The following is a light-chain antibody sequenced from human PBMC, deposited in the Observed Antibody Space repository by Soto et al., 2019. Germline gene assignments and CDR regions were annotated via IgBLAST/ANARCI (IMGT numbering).Light chain of an antibody. J-gene: IGLJ1*01. CDR3: CSYGKV. Sequence: QSALTQPASVSGSPGQSIILSCTGISRSVDSYDFVSWYQQHPGKAPKLIIYEGTQRPSGVSNRFSGSKSDNAASLTISGLQAEDEADYCCCSYGKVFGTGTKLTVL. CDR2: EGT. V-gene: IGLV2-23*01. CDR1: SRSVDSYDF.